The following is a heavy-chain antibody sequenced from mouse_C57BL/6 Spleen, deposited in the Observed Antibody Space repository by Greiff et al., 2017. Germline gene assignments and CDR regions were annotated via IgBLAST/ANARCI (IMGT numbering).Heavy chain of an antibody. CDR3: AMGDSNPAWFAY. CDR1: GYTFTSYW. D-gene: IGHD2-5*01. V-gene: IGHV1-74*01. CDR2: IHPSDSDT. J-gene: IGHJ3*01. Sequence: QVQLQQPGAELVKPGASVKVSCKASGYTFTSYWMHWVKQRPGQGLEWIGRIHPSDSDTNYNQKFKGKATLTVDKASSTAYMQLSSLTSEDSAVYYCAMGDSNPAWFAYWGQGTLVTVSA.